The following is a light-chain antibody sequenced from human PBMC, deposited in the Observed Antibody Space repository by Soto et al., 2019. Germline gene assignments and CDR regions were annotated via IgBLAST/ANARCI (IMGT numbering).Light chain of an antibody. CDR3: STWDDNLRVL. CDR2: RNY. Sequence: QSVLTQTPSVSGTPGQRVTISCSGSSSNIGNNYVYWYQQFPGTAPKLLIYRNYHRPSGVPDRFSASKSGTSASLAISGLRSEDEDDYYCSTWDDNLRVLFGGGTKLTVL. CDR1: SSNIGNNY. V-gene: IGLV1-47*01. J-gene: IGLJ2*01.